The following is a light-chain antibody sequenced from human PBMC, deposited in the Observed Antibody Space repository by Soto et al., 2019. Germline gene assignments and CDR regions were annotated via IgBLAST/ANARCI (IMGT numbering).Light chain of an antibody. Sequence: EIVLTQSPATLSLSPGERATLSCRASQSVSSYLACYQQKPGQAPRLLIYDASNRAAGIPARFSGSGSGTDFSLTISSLEPGDFAVYYCQQRSNWPLITFGQGTRLEIK. CDR2: DAS. CDR3: QQRSNWPLIT. V-gene: IGKV3-11*01. J-gene: IGKJ5*01. CDR1: QSVSSY.